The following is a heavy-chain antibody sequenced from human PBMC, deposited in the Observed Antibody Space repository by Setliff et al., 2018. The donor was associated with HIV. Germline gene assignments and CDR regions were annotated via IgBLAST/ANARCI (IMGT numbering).Heavy chain of an antibody. D-gene: IGHD4-17*01. V-gene: IGHV4-4*08. CDR1: GGSISNYY. CDR3: ARGGFPGVTTHFQH. J-gene: IGHJ1*01. Sequence: SETLSLTCTVSGGSISNYYWSWIRQPPGKGLEWIGYIYTSGSTDYNPSLKSRVTISADMSKNQFSLKLSSVTAADTAVYYWARGGFPGVTTHFQHWGRGTLVTVSS. CDR2: IYTSGST.